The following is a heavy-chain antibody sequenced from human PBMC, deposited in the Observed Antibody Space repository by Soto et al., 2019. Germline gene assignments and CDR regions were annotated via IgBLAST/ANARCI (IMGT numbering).Heavy chain of an antibody. J-gene: IGHJ3*01. Sequence: GGSLRLSCAASGFPCGCYDMTWVRQAPGKGLEWVSTILVDGRTFYVDSVKGRFTISRDNSRNTVYLQMNSLTAGDTALYYCAKATATGGGAFDFCGQGTMVTVSS. V-gene: IGHV3-23*01. CDR2: ILVDGRT. D-gene: IGHD2-8*02. CDR1: GFPCGCYD. CDR3: AKATATGGGAFDF.